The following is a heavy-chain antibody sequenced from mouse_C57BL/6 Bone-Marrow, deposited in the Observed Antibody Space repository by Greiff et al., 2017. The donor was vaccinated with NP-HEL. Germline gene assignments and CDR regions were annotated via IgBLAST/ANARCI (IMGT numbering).Heavy chain of an antibody. D-gene: IGHD1-1*01. CDR3: ARNRGYGSSYGGYFDV. Sequence: VMLVESGPGLVAPSQSLSITCTVSGFSLTSYAISWVRQPPGKGLEWLGVIWTGGGTNYNSALKSSLSISKDNSKSQVFLKMNSLQTDDTARYYCARNRGYGSSYGGYFDVWGTGTTVTVSS. CDR1: GFSLTSYA. J-gene: IGHJ1*03. V-gene: IGHV2-9-1*01. CDR2: IWTGGGT.